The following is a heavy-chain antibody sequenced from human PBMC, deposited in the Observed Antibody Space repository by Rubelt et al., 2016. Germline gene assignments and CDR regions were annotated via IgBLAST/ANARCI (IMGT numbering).Heavy chain of an antibody. CDR3: AHSPTYDSSGYHKRAAAFDI. J-gene: IGHJ3*02. D-gene: IGHD3-22*01. Sequence: QITLKESGPTLVKPTQTLTLTCTFSGFSLSTSGVGVGWIRQPPGKALEWLALIYWNDDKRYSPSLKSRLTITKDTSKNQVVLTMTNMDPVDTATYYCAHSPTYDSSGYHKRAAAFDIWGQGTMVTVSS. CDR2: IYWNDDK. V-gene: IGHV2-5*01. CDR1: GFSLSTSGVG.